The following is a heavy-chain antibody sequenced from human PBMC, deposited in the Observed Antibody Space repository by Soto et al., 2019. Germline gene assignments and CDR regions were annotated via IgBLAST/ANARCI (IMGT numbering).Heavy chain of an antibody. V-gene: IGHV3-7*01. CDR2: IKQDGSEK. CDR1: GFTFSSYW. Sequence: GGSLRLSCAASGFTFSSYWMSWVRQAPGKGLEWVANIKQDGSEKYYVDSVKGRFTISRDNAKNSLYLQMNSLRAEDTAVYDCARVATVYCSSTSCPPSDYMDVWGKGTTVTVS. J-gene: IGHJ6*03. D-gene: IGHD2-2*01. CDR3: ARVATVYCSSTSCPPSDYMDV.